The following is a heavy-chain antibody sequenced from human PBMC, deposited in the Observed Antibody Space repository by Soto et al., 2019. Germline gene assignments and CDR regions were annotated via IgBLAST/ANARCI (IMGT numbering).Heavy chain of an antibody. Sequence: PGESLKISCAASGFTFSSYAMSWVRQAPGKGLEWVSGISGSGGNTYYPDSVKGRFTISRDNSKNTLYLQMSSLADEDTAVYYCARAREPEYSSAIFFDIWGQGALVTVSS. V-gene: IGHV3-23*01. J-gene: IGHJ4*02. CDR2: ISGSGGNT. CDR1: GFTFSSYA. CDR3: ARAREPEYSSAIFFDI. D-gene: IGHD5-18*01.